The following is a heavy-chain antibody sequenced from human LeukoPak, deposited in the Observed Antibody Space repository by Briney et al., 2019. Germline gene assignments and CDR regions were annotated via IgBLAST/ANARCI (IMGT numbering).Heavy chain of an antibody. CDR2: ISAYNGNT. V-gene: IGHV1-18*01. CDR1: GYTFTSYG. D-gene: IGHD6-6*01. J-gene: IGHJ6*02. CDR3: AREGYSSSSDDYYYYGMDV. Sequence: ASVKVSCKASGYTFTSYGISWARQAPGQGLEWMGWISAYNGNTNYAQKLQGRVTMTTDTSTSTAYMELRSLRSDDTAVYYCAREGYSSSSDDYYYYGMDVWGQGTTVTVSS.